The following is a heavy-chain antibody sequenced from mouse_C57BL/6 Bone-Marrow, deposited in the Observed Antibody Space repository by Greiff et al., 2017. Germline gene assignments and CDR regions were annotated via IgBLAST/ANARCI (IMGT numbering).Heavy chain of an antibody. V-gene: IGHV5-4*01. CDR1: GFTFSSYA. CDR3: ARERGYFDY. CDR2: ISDGGSYT. Sequence: EVKLMESGGGLVKPGGSLKLSCAASGFTFSSYAMSWVRQTPEKRLEWVATISDGGSYTYYPDNVKGRFTISRDNAKSNLYLQMSHLKSEDTAMYYCARERGYFDYWGQGTTLTVSA. J-gene: IGHJ2*01.